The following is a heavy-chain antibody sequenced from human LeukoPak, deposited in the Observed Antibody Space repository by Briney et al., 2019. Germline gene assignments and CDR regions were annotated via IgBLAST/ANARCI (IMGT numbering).Heavy chain of an antibody. J-gene: IGHJ3*02. CDR3: ARDLGYCSSTSCYEGAFDI. CDR2: ISSSSSYI. CDR1: GFTFSSYN. D-gene: IGHD2-2*01. Sequence: GGSLRLSCAASGFTFSSYNMNWVRQAPGKGLEWVSYISSSSSYIYYADSVKGRFTISRDNAKNSLYLQMNSLRAEDTAVYYCARDLGYCSSTSCYEGAFDIWGQGTMVTVSS. V-gene: IGHV3-21*05.